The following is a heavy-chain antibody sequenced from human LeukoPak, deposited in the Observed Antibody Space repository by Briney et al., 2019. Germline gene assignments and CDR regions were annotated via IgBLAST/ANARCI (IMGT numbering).Heavy chain of an antibody. D-gene: IGHD2-2*01. CDR1: GGSIGSYY. CDR3: ATCSSTSCYGFAFDY. CDR2: IYYSGST. V-gene: IGHV4-59*01. Sequence: SETLSLTCTVSGGSIGSYYWSWIRQPPGKGLEWIGYIYYSGSTNYNPSLKSRVTILVDTSKNQFSLKLSSVTAADTAVYYCATCSSTSCYGFAFDYWGQGTLVTVSS. J-gene: IGHJ4*02.